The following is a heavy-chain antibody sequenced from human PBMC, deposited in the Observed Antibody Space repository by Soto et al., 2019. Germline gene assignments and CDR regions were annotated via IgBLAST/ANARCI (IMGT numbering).Heavy chain of an antibody. D-gene: IGHD3-16*01. Sequence: GSLRLSCAASGFTLSNAWMSWVRQAPGKGLEWVGRIESKTDGGTTDYAAPVKGRFTISRDDSKNTMSLQMNSLKSDDTAVYYCTTPKGTWGVAFDYWGQGTLVTVSS. CDR2: IESKTDGGTT. CDR3: TTPKGTWGVAFDY. CDR1: GFTLSNAW. V-gene: IGHV3-15*04. J-gene: IGHJ4*02.